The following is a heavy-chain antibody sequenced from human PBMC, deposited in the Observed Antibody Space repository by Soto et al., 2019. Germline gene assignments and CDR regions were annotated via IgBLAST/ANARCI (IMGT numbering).Heavy chain of an antibody. V-gene: IGHV4-34*01. D-gene: IGHD3-3*01. CDR1: VGSFDVYY. CDR2: IHDSGST. J-gene: IGHJ4*02. Sequence: PAETLSLTCAVYVGSFDVYYWSWIRQSPGKGLEWIGEIHDSGSTKYNPSLKSRVSLSVDTSTKQFSLKMTSMTAADRGVYYCARGVDSWSGYLFWGQGTTVTVSS. CDR3: ARGVDSWSGYLF.